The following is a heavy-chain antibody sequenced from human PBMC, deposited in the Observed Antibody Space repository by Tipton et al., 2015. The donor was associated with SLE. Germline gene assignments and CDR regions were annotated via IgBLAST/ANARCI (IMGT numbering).Heavy chain of an antibody. CDR2: IYYTGST. CDR3: ANYDILTGYLDY. Sequence: TLSLTCTVSYGSISGYYWSWIRQPPGKGLEWIGYIYYTGSTYYNPSLKSRVTISVDTSKNQFSLKLSSVTAADTAVYYCANYDILTGYLDYWGQGTLVTVSS. J-gene: IGHJ4*02. CDR1: YGSISGYY. D-gene: IGHD3-9*01. V-gene: IGHV4-59*01.